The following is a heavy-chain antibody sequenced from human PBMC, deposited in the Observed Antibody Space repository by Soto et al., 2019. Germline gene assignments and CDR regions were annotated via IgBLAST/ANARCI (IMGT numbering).Heavy chain of an antibody. V-gene: IGHV1-69*13. Sequence: GASVKVSCKASGGTFSSYAISWVRQAPGQGLEWMGGIIPIFGTANYAQKFQGRVTITADESTSTAYMELSSLRSEDTAVYYCARVATSFSEGATRSDAFDIWGQGTMVTVSS. J-gene: IGHJ3*02. CDR2: IIPIFGTA. CDR3: ARVATSFSEGATRSDAFDI. CDR1: GGTFSSYA. D-gene: IGHD1-26*01.